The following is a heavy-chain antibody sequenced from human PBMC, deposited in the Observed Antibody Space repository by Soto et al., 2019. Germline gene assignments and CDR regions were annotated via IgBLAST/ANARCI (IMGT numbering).Heavy chain of an antibody. CDR1: GFTFGGYA. V-gene: IGHV3-49*04. Sequence: GSPVLCCTASGFTFGGYAMIWVRQAPGKGLDSVGFIRSKAYGGTTDYAASVKGRFTISRDDSKGIAYLQMNSLKTEDTAVYYCGNWDSGNRAFDIWGQGTMVTVSS. D-gene: IGHD1-7*01. J-gene: IGHJ3*02. CDR3: GNWDSGNRAFDI. CDR2: IRSKAYGGTT.